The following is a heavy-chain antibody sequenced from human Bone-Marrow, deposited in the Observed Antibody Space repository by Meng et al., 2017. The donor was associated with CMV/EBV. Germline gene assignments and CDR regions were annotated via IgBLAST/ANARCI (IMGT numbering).Heavy chain of an antibody. CDR2: IKQDGSEK. J-gene: IGHJ5*02. D-gene: IGHD3-3*01. V-gene: IGHV3-7*04. Sequence: GESLKISCAASGFTISSYWMSWVRQAPGKGLEWVANIKQDGSEKYYVDSVKGRFTISRDNAKNSLYLQMNSLRAEDTVVYYCARGPPSITIFGVVIMPNWFDPWGQGTLVTVSS. CDR1: GFTISSYW. CDR3: ARGPPSITIFGVVIMPNWFDP.